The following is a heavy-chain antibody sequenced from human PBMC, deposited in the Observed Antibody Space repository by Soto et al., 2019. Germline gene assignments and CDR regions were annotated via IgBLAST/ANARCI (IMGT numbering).Heavy chain of an antibody. CDR2: IWYDGSNK. CDR1: GFTFSSYG. J-gene: IGHJ6*02. D-gene: IGHD3-10*01. Sequence: QVQLVESGGGVVQPGRSLRLSCAASGFTFSSYGMHWVRQAPGKGLEWVAVIWYDGSNKYYADSVKGRFTISRDNSKNTLYLQMNSLRAEDTAVYYCARQFDYGSGPSEPYYYGMDVWGQGTTVTVSS. CDR3: ARQFDYGSGPSEPYYYGMDV. V-gene: IGHV3-33*01.